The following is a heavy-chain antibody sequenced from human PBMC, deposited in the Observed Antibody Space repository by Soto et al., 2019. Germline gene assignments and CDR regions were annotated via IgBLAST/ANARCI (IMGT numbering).Heavy chain of an antibody. Sequence: GGSLRLSCAASGFTFSSYAMSWVRQAPGKGLEWVSTISDSGNNTYSVDSVKGRFTISRDNSKNTLYLQMNSLRAEDTAVYYCARDRYGGPLWGHDDFDYWGQGTLVTVSS. D-gene: IGHD4-17*01. CDR3: ARDRYGGPLWGHDDFDY. J-gene: IGHJ4*02. V-gene: IGHV3-23*01. CDR1: GFTFSSYA. CDR2: ISDSGNNT.